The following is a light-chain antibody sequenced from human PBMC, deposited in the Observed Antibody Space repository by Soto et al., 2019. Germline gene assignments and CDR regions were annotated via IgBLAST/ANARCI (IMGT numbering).Light chain of an antibody. CDR1: QSISSY. CDR2: AAS. CDR3: QQSYSTPPL. Sequence: DIQMTQSPSSLSASVGDRVTITCRASQSISSYLNWYQQKPGKAPKLLIYAASSLQSGVPSRFSGSGSGTDFTLTISSLQPEDFATYYCQQSYSTPPLFGGATKVEIK. J-gene: IGKJ4*01. V-gene: IGKV1-39*01.